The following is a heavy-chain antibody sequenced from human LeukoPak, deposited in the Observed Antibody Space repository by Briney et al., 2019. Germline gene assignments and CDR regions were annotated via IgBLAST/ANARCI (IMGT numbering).Heavy chain of an antibody. Sequence: GGSLRLSCAASGFSFSSYAMHWVRQAPGKGLEWVAVLSYDGSDKYYVDSVKGRFTISRDNSKNTLYLQMNSLRAEDTAVYYCAKSGCSSTSCYSILSGWLDPWGQGTLVTVSS. CDR2: LSYDGSDK. J-gene: IGHJ5*02. CDR3: AKSGCSSTSCYSILSGWLDP. D-gene: IGHD2-2*02. V-gene: IGHV3-33*06. CDR1: GFSFSSYA.